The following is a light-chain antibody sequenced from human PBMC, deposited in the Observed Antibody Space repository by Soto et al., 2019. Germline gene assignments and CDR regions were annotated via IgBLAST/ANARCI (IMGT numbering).Light chain of an antibody. V-gene: IGKV3-20*01. CDR1: QSVSSSY. J-gene: IGKJ4*01. Sequence: IVLTQSPGTLSFSPWQRATLSCRASQSVSSSYLAWYQQKPGQAPRLLIYNAFNRATGIPDRFSGSGSGTDFTLTISRLEPEDFAVYYCQQYGSSPGTFGGGSIV. CDR3: QQYGSSPGT. CDR2: NAF.